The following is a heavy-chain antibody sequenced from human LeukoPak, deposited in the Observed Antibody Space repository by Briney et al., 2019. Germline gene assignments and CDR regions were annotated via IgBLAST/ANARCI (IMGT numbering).Heavy chain of an antibody. V-gene: IGHV4-30-2*01. Sequence: SQTLSLTCTVSGGSISSGGYYWSWIRQPPGKGLEWIGYIYHSGSTYYNPSLKSRVTISVDRSKNQFSLKLSSVTAADTAVYYCARVVVVPAAIRGHAFDIWGQGTMVTVSS. CDR1: GGSISSGGYY. J-gene: IGHJ3*02. CDR3: ARVVVVPAAIRGHAFDI. D-gene: IGHD2-2*02. CDR2: IYHSGST.